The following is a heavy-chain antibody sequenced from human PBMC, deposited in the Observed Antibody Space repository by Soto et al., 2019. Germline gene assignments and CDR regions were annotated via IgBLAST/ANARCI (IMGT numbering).Heavy chain of an antibody. Sequence: GGSLRLSCAASGFTFDDYAMNWVRQAPGKGLEWVSGISWNSGSVAYADSVKGRFTVSRDNAKNSLYLQMNSLRVEDTAFYYCAKDIGVGGADIFDFRGRGTLVTVSS. CDR1: GFTFDDYA. J-gene: IGHJ4*02. CDR3: AKDIGVGGADIFDF. CDR2: ISWNSGSV. V-gene: IGHV3-9*01. D-gene: IGHD1-26*01.